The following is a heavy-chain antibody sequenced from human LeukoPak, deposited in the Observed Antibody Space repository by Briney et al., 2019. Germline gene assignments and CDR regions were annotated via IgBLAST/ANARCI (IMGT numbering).Heavy chain of an antibody. J-gene: IGHJ4*02. D-gene: IGHD4-23*01. CDR2: ICTDGRRT. V-gene: IGHV3-64*01. CDR3: ARPAVGSNGLDY. Sequence: PGGCLRLSCAAPGFSFSSYAMHWVRPTLGKGVEFGSAICTDGRRTYYANSVKGRFTLSRDNSKRTLYLQMGSVRADDMAVYYCARPAVGSNGLDYWGQGILVTVSS. CDR1: GFSFSSYA.